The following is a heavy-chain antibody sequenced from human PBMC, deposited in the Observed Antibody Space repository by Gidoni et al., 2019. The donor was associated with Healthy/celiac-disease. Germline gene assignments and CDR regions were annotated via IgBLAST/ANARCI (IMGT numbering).Heavy chain of an antibody. V-gene: IGHV4-59*01. J-gene: IGHJ4*02. CDR1: GGSISSYY. Sequence: QVQLQESGPGLVKPSETLSLPCTVSGGSISSYYWSWIRQPPGKGLEWIGYIYYSGSTNYNPSLKSRVTISVDTSKNQFSLKLSSVTAADTAVYYCARGEMATTIDYWGQGTLVTVSS. D-gene: IGHD3-16*01. CDR3: ARGEMATTIDY. CDR2: IYYSGST.